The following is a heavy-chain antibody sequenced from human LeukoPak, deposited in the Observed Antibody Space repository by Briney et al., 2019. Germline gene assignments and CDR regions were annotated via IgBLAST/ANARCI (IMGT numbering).Heavy chain of an antibody. D-gene: IGHD5-18*01. J-gene: IGHJ4*02. CDR1: GGSFSGYY. CDR3: ARDPRRYSYE. Sequence: SETLSLTCAVYGGSFSGYYWSWIRQPPGKGLEWIGEINHSGSTNYNPSLKSRVTISVDTSKNQFSLKLSSVTAADTAVYYCARDPRRYSYEWGQGTLVTVSS. V-gene: IGHV4-34*01. CDR2: INHSGST.